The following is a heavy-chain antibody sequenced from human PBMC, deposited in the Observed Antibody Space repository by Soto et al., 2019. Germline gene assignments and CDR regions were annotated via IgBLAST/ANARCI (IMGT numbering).Heavy chain of an antibody. Sequence: GGSLRLSCAASGFTFSSYAMSWVRQAPGKGLEWVSAISGSGGSTYYAYSVKGRFTISRDNSKNTLYLQMNSLRAEDTAVYYCAKGRAAVAGLELDYWGQGTLVTVSS. CDR3: AKGRAAVAGLELDY. J-gene: IGHJ4*02. CDR1: GFTFSSYA. D-gene: IGHD6-19*01. V-gene: IGHV3-23*01. CDR2: ISGSGGST.